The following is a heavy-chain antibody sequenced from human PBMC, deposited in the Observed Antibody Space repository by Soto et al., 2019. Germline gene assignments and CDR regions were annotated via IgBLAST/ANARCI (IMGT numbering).Heavy chain of an antibody. J-gene: IGHJ5*02. CDR1: GYTFTSYA. V-gene: IGHV1-3*01. D-gene: IGHD3-10*01. CDR2: INAGNGNT. Sequence: QVQLVQSGAEVKKPGASVKVSCKASGYTFTSYAMHWVRQAPGQRLEWMGWINAGNGNTKYSQKFQGRVTITRDTSASTAYMELSSLRSEDTAVYYCARGRGSGSYPNWFDPWGQGTPVTVSS. CDR3: ARGRGSGSYPNWFDP.